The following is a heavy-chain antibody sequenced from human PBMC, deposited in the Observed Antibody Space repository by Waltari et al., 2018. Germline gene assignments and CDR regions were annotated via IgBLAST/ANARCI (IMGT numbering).Heavy chain of an antibody. Sequence: QVQLQESGPGLVKPSETLSLTCAVSGYSISSGYYWGWIRQPPGKGLEWIGSIYHSGSTYYNPSLKSRVTISVDTSKNQFSRKLSSVTAADTAVYYCARETGGAAAGTGGYWGQGTLVTVSS. D-gene: IGHD6-13*01. CDR3: ARETGGAAAGTGGY. V-gene: IGHV4-38-2*02. J-gene: IGHJ4*02. CDR2: IYHSGST. CDR1: GYSISSGYY.